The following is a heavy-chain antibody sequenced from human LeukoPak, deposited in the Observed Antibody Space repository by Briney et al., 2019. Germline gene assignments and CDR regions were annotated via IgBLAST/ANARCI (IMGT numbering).Heavy chain of an antibody. CDR1: GDSISGSS. CDR2: VYHSGST. D-gene: IGHD1-7*01. J-gene: IGHJ4*02. CDR3: ARQIWGTTNFLLPDY. Sequence: SETLSLTCTVSGDSISGSSWSWIRQPPGKGLEWIGYVYHSGSTNYNPSLKSRVTISVDTSKNQFSLKVRPVTAADTAVYYCARQIWGTTNFLLPDYWGQGTLVTASS. V-gene: IGHV4-59*08.